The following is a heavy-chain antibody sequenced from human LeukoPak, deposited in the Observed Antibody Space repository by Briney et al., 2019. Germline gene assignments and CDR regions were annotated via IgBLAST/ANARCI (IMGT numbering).Heavy chain of an antibody. CDR3: ARLYCGGDCYPGGYYYYYMDV. CDR1: GFTFSSYW. J-gene: IGHJ6*03. V-gene: IGHV3-7*01. D-gene: IGHD2-21*02. CDR2: IKQDGSEK. Sequence: GGSLRLSCAASGFTFSSYWMSWVRQAPGKGLEWVANIKQDGSEKYYVDSVKGRFTISRDNAKNSLYLQMNSLRAEDTAVYYCARLYCGGDCYPGGYYYYYMDVWGKGTTVTISS.